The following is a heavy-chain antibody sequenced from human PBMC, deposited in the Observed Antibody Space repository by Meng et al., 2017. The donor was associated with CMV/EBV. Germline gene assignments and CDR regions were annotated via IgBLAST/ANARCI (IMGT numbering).Heavy chain of an antibody. V-gene: IGHV4-34*01. CDR3: ARGKVDIVN. CDR1: GGSFRGYY. J-gene: IGHJ4*02. CDR2: INHSGST. Sequence: SETLSLTCAVYGGSFRGYYWSWIRQPPGKGLEWIGEINHSGSTNYNPSLKSRVTISVDTSKNQFSLKLSSVTAADTAVYYCARGKVDIVNWGQGTLVTVSS. D-gene: IGHD5-12*01.